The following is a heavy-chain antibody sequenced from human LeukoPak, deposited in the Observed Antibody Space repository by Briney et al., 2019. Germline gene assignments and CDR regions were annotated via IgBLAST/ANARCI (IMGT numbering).Heavy chain of an antibody. CDR1: GFTFSSYS. CDR3: ARGTTVSDWYFDL. V-gene: IGHV3-48*04. CDR2: ISSSSDTI. Sequence: GGSLRLSCAASGFTFSSYSMNWVRQAPGKGLEWVSYISSSSDTIYHAGSVRGRFTVSRDNAKNSLYLQMNSLRAEDTAVYYCARGTTVSDWYFDLWGRGTLVTVSS. J-gene: IGHJ2*01. D-gene: IGHD4-17*01.